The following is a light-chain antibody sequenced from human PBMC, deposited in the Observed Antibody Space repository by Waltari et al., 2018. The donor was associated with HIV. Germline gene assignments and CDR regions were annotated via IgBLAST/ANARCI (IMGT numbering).Light chain of an antibody. J-gene: IGKJ1*01. CDR2: AST. CDR1: QGIRND. Sequence: AVQMTQSPSSVSGFLGDRVTITCRASQGIRNDLSWFQMKPGTAPKLLIYASTILQTGVPPRFSGSASGTQFTLTISNLQSEDFATYFCLQDFNYPWTFGQGTKVE. CDR3: LQDFNYPWT. V-gene: IGKV1-6*02.